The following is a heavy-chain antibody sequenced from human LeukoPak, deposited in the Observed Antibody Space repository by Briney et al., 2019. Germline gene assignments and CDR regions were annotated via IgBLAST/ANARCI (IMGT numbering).Heavy chain of an antibody. CDR1: GFTFDDYG. CDR3: ARWEMATRAGAFDI. CDR2: INWNGGST. J-gene: IGHJ3*02. V-gene: IGHV3-20*04. Sequence: PGGSLRLSCAASGFTFDDYGMCWVRQAPGKGLEWVSGINWNGGSTGYADSVKGRFTISRDNAKNSLYLQMNSLRAEDTALYYCARWEMATRAGAFDIWGQGTMVTVSS. D-gene: IGHD5-24*01.